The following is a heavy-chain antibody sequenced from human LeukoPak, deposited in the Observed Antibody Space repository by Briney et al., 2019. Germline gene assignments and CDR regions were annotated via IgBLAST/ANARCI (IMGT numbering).Heavy chain of an antibody. J-gene: IGHJ4*02. CDR3: ATVYGDYVDY. CDR1: GGSISSYY. CDR2: IYYSGST. D-gene: IGHD4-17*01. Sequence: SETLSLTCTVSGGSISSYYWSWIRQPPGKGLEWIGYIYYSGSTNYNPSLKSRVTISVDTSKNQFSLKLSSVTAADTAVYYCATVYGDYVDYWGQGTLVTVSS. V-gene: IGHV4-59*01.